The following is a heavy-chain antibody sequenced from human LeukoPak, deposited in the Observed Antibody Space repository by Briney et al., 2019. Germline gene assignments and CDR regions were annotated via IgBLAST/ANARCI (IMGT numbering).Heavy chain of an antibody. J-gene: IGHJ5*02. CDR3: TKASLAFGTKYFDP. V-gene: IGHV1-8*01. D-gene: IGHD3-10*01. CDR1: GYPFSNYD. CDR2: MNPKSGNT. Sequence: GASVTVSCKASGYPFSNYDINWVRQAPGQGLEWMGWMNPKSGNTGYGQKFQGGVTMTRVTSITTAYMELRSLRSDDTAVYYCTKASLAFGTKYFDPWGQGTLVTVSS.